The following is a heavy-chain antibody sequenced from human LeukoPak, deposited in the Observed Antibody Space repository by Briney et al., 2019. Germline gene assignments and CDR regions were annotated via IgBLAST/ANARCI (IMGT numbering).Heavy chain of an antibody. J-gene: IGHJ4*02. CDR3: ARDGGFDY. CDR2: INPNSGDT. CDR1: GYTFTSYD. D-gene: IGHD4-23*01. V-gene: IGHV1-2*02. Sequence: ASVKVSCKASGYTFTSYDINWVRQATGQGLEWMGWINPNSGDTNYAQKFQGRVTLTRDTSILTAYMELSRLRSDDTAVYYCARDGGFDYWGQGTLVTVSS.